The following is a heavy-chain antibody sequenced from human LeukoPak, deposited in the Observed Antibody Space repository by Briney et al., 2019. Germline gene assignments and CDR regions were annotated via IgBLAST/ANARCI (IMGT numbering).Heavy chain of an antibody. J-gene: IGHJ4*02. CDR3: ARVDDSSNY. CDR1: GFTFSSYE. V-gene: IGHV3-48*03. D-gene: IGHD3-22*01. CDR2: ISSSGSTI. Sequence: GGSLRLSCAASGFTFSSYEMNWVRQAPGKGLEWVSYISSSGSTIYYADSVKGRFTISRGNAKNSLYLQMNSLRAEDTAVYYCARVDDSSNYWGQGTLVTVSS.